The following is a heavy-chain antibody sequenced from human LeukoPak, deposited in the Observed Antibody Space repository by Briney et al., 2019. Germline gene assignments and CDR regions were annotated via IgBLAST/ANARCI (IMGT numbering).Heavy chain of an antibody. Sequence: PGGSLRLSCEASGFTFSDSAMNWVRQAPGKGLEGLSLINFSGGNTYYADSMKGRFTISRHNSTDPLYLQMNSLRAEDTAIYYCARDIEFSTWGLGTMVTVSS. CDR2: INFSGGNT. V-gene: IGHV3-23*01. D-gene: IGHD3-3*02. CDR3: ARDIEFST. CDR1: GFTFSDSA. J-gene: IGHJ3*01.